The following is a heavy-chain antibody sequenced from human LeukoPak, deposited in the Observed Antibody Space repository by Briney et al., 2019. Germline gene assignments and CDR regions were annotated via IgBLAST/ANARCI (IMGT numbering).Heavy chain of an antibody. D-gene: IGHD6-13*01. J-gene: IGHJ5*02. Sequence: GGSLRLSCAASGFTFSSYDMHWVRQATGKGLEWVSAIGTAGDTYYPGPVKGRFTISRDNSKNTLYLQMDSLRAEDTAVYYCARGHSISPNWFDPWGQGTLVTVSS. CDR1: GFTFSSYD. V-gene: IGHV3-13*01. CDR2: IGTAGDT. CDR3: ARGHSISPNWFDP.